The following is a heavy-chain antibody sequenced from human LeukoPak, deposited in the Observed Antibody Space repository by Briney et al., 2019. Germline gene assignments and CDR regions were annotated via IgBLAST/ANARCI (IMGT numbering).Heavy chain of an antibody. J-gene: IGHJ6*02. V-gene: IGHV1-24*01. CDR2: FDPEDGET. D-gene: IGHD1-14*01. CDR3: ATESPLTPYPEYYYYGMDV. Sequence: ASVKVSCKVSGYTLTELSMHWVRQAPGKGLEWMGGFDPEDGETIYAQKFQGRVTMTEDTSTDTAYMELSSLRSEDTAVYYCATESPLTPYPEYYYYGMDVWGQGTTVTVSS. CDR1: GYTLTELS.